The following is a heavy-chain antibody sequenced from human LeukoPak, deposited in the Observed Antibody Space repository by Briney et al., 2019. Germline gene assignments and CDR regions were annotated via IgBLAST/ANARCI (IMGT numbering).Heavy chain of an antibody. CDR2: ISSGGRT. CDR3: ARDGVGSSWTTLDS. D-gene: IGHD6-13*01. CDR1: GFTVSNNY. J-gene: IGHJ4*02. Sequence: PGGSLRLSCAASGFTVSNNYMNWVRQAPRKGLEWVSVISSGGRTYSADSVKGRFTISRDNSKNTLYLQMSSLRVEDTAVYYCARDGVGSSWTTLDSWGQGTLVTVSS. V-gene: IGHV3-66*01.